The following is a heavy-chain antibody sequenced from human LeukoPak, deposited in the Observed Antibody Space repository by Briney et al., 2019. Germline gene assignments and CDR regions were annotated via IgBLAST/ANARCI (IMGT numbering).Heavy chain of an antibody. V-gene: IGHV3-30-3*01. D-gene: IGHD4-11*01. CDR2: ISYDGSNK. CDR3: AKDRTTVFDAFDI. CDR1: GFTFSSYA. J-gene: IGHJ3*02. Sequence: GGSLRLSCAASGFTFSSYAMHWVRQAPGKGLEWVAVISYDGSNKYYADSVKGRFTISRDNSKNTLYLQMNSLRAEDTAVYYCAKDRTTVFDAFDIWGQGTMVTVSS.